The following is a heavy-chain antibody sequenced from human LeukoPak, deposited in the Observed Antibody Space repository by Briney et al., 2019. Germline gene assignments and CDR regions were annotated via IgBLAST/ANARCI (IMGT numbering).Heavy chain of an antibody. Sequence: GGSLRLSCAASGFTFSSYAMSWVRQAPGKGLEWVSAISGSGGSTYYANSVKGRFTISRDNSKNTLYLQMNSLRAEDTAVYYCANTRAIAARPFDYWGQGTLVTVSS. CDR2: ISGSGGST. V-gene: IGHV3-23*01. J-gene: IGHJ4*02. D-gene: IGHD6-6*01. CDR3: ANTRAIAARPFDY. CDR1: GFTFSSYA.